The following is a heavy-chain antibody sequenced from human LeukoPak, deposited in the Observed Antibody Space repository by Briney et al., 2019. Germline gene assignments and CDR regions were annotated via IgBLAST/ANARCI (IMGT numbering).Heavy chain of an antibody. CDR3: AREDSSGSPLTSYFHF. Sequence: GGSLRLSCAASGFTFSDYYMNWIRQAPGKGLEWVSSISRSGSTIYYADSVKGRFTISRGNAKNSLYLQMNSLRAEDTAVYFCAREDSSGSPLTSYFHFWGQGTLVTVSS. D-gene: IGHD1-26*01. V-gene: IGHV3-11*01. CDR1: GFTFSDYY. J-gene: IGHJ4*02. CDR2: ISRSGSTI.